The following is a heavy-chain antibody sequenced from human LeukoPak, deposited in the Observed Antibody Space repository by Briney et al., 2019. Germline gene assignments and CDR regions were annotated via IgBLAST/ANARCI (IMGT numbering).Heavy chain of an antibody. CDR2: ISTYNGNT. J-gene: IGHJ3*02. Sequence: GASVKVSCKASGYTFTSYGIIWVRQAPGQGLECMGWISTYNGNTNYAQKIQGRVTMTTDTSTSTAYMELRSLRSDDTAVYYCARFGLGKHIEVAGIPFDIWGQGTMVTVSS. D-gene: IGHD6-19*01. CDR3: ARFGLGKHIEVAGIPFDI. V-gene: IGHV1-18*01. CDR1: GYTFTSYG.